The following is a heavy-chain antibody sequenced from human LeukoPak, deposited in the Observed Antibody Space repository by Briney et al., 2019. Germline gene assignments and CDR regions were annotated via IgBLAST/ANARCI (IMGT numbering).Heavy chain of an antibody. V-gene: IGHV3-23*01. CDR2: ITGNGAST. CDR1: GFTFRSYD. CDR3: AGSGSHVY. J-gene: IGHJ4*02. Sequence: GGSLRLSCAASGFTFRSYDINWVRQAPGKGLEWVSSITGNGASTNFADSVKGRFTISRDNSKNTPYLQMNSLRAEDTAVYYCAGSGSHVYWGQGTLVTVSS. D-gene: IGHD1-26*01.